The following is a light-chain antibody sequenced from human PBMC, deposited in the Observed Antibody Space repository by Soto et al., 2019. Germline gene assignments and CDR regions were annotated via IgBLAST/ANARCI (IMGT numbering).Light chain of an antibody. J-gene: IGLJ1*01. CDR2: AND. V-gene: IGLV1-44*01. Sequence: VLTQPPSASGTPGQRVTISCSGSTSNIGSNTVNWYQQLPGTAPKLLIFANDQRPSGVPDRFSGSRSGTSASLAISGLQSEDEADYYCGAWHDSLNGYVFGTGTKVTVL. CDR3: GAWHDSLNGYV. CDR1: TSNIGSNT.